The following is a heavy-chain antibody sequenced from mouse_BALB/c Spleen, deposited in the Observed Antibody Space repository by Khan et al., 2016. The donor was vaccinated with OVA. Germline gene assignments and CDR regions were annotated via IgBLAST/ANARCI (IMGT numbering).Heavy chain of an antibody. Sequence: QVQLKQSGGDLMKPGASVKISCKATGYTFSSYWIEWVKQRPGHGLEWLGQIFPGSVSTTYNEKFKGQATITTATSSTTTYMQHSSLTSEDSAVYYCAIGGYGWFAYWGQGTLVTVSA. CDR2: IFPGSVST. CDR1: GYTFSSYW. CDR3: AIGGYGWFAY. D-gene: IGHD2-2*01. V-gene: IGHV1-9*01. J-gene: IGHJ3*01.